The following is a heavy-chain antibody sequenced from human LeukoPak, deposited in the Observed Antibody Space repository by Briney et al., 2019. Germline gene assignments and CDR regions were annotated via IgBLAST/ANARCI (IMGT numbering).Heavy chain of an antibody. CDR1: GYTFTSYY. D-gene: IGHD1-20*01. V-gene: IGHV1-46*01. Sequence: GASVKVSCKASGYTFTSYYMHWVRQAPGQGLEWMGIINPSGGSTSYAQKFQGGVTMTRDTSTSTVYMELSSLRSEDTAVYYCARDLVRRTVTGTTSNNNFDYWGQGTLVTVSS. J-gene: IGHJ4*02. CDR2: INPSGGST. CDR3: ARDLVRRTVTGTTSNNNFDY.